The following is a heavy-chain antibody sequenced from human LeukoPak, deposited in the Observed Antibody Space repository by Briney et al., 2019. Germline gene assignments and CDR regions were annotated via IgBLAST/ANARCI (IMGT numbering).Heavy chain of an antibody. CDR3: ARGRGYYHTYYYYGMDV. J-gene: IGHJ6*02. D-gene: IGHD3-22*01. V-gene: IGHV4-4*07. Sequence: SETLSLTCTVSGGSISSYYWSWIRQPAGKGLEWIGRIYTSGSTNYNPSLKSRVTMSVDTSKNQFSLELSSVTAADTAVYYCARGRGYYHTYYYYGMDVWGQGTTVTVSS. CDR1: GGSISSYY. CDR2: IYTSGST.